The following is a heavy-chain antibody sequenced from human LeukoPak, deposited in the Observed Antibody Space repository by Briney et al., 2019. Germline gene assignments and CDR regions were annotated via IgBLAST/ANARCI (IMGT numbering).Heavy chain of an antibody. J-gene: IGHJ6*03. V-gene: IGHV3-11*01. CDR3: VRDCPLLWFGELDLGSPDMDV. Sequence: PGGSLRLSCAASGFTFSDYYMSWIRQAPGKGLEWVSYISSSGSTIYYADSVKGRFTISRDNAKNSLYLQMNSLRAEDTAVYYFVRDCPLLWFGELDLGSPDMDVWGKGTTVTVSS. CDR2: ISSSGSTI. CDR1: GFTFSDYY. D-gene: IGHD3-10*01.